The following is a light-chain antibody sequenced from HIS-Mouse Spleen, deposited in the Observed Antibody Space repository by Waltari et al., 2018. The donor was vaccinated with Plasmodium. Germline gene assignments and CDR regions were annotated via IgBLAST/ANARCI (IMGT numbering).Light chain of an antibody. V-gene: IGLV2-23*01. CDR3: CSYAGSSTYV. CDR2: EGS. CDR1: SSDVGSYNL. Sequence: QSALTQPAPVSRSPGQSLPISCTGTSSDVGSYNLVSWYQQHPGKAPKLMIYEGSKRPSGVSNRFSGSKSGNTASLTISGLQAEDEADYYCCSYAGSSTYVFGTGTKVTVL. J-gene: IGLJ1*01.